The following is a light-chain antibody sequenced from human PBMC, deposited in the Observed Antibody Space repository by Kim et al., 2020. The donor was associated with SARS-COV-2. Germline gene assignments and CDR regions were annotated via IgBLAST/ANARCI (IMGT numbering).Light chain of an antibody. V-gene: IGKV1-9*01. CDR2: AAS. J-gene: IGKJ2*01. Sequence: DIQLTQSPSFLSASVGDRVTITWASQGITTYLAWYQQKPGKAPKLLIYAASTLQSGVPSRFSGSGSGTEFSLTISGLQPEDFATYYCQQLNNYPYTFGQGTKLEI. CDR3: QQLNNYPYT. CDR1: QGITTY.